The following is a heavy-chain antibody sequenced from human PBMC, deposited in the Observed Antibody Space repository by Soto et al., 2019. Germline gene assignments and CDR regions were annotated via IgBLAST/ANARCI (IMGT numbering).Heavy chain of an antibody. D-gene: IGHD3-22*01. J-gene: IGHJ3*02. V-gene: IGHV1-69*13. CDR1: GGTFSSYA. CDR2: IIPIFGTA. CDR3: ARPGTYSYDSSGPRRDDAFDI. Sequence: SVKVSCKASGGTFSSYAISWVRQAPGQGLEWMGGIIPIFGTANYAQKFQGRVTITADESTSAGYMELSSLRSEDTAVYYCARPGTYSYDSSGPRRDDAFDIWGQGTMVTLSS.